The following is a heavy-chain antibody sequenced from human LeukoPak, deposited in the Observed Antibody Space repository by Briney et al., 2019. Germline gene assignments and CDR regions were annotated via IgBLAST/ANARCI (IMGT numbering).Heavy chain of an antibody. Sequence: ASVKVSCKASGYTFTSYDINWVRQATGQGLEWMGWMNPNSGNTGYAQKFQGRITMTRNTSISTAYMELSSLKASDTAMYYCARRDYGGKHFDYWGQGTLVTVSS. V-gene: IGHV1-8*01. CDR2: MNPNSGNT. CDR3: ARRDYGGKHFDY. D-gene: IGHD4-23*01. J-gene: IGHJ4*02. CDR1: GYTFTSYD.